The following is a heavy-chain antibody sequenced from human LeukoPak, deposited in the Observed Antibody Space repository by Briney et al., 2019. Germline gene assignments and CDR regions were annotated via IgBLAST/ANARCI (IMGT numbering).Heavy chain of an antibody. D-gene: IGHD5-18*01. V-gene: IGHV1-69*05. CDR2: IIPIFGAA. CDR3: ARSRRGYSYGLGLYYMDV. CDR1: GGTFSSYA. J-gene: IGHJ6*03. Sequence: SVKVSCEASGGTFSSYAISWVRQAPGQGLEWMGGIIPIFGAANYAQKFQGRVTITTDESTSTAYMELSSLRSEDTAVYYCARSRRGYSYGLGLYYMDVWGKGTTVTVSS.